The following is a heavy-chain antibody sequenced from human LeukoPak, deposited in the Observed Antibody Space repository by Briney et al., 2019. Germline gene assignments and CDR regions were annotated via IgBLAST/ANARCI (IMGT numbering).Heavy chain of an antibody. CDR1: GFTFNSYW. J-gene: IGHJ6*04. CDR2: IKQDGSEK. Sequence: GGSLRLSCVGSGFTFNSYWMSWVRQAPGKGLEWVANIKQDGSEKYYLDSLEGRFTISRDNAKNSLYLQMNSLRAEDTAVYYCAELGITMIGGVWGKGTTVTISS. V-gene: IGHV3-7*01. CDR3: AELGITMIGGV. D-gene: IGHD3-10*02.